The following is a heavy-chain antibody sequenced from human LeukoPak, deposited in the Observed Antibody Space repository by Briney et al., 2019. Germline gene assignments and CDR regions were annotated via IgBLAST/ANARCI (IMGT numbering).Heavy chain of an antibody. CDR2: IYYSGST. Sequence: SETLSLTCTVSGGSISSGDYYWSWIRQPPGKGLEWIGYIYYSGSTYYNPSLKSRVTISVDTSKNQFSLKLSSVTAADTAVYYCASYYDSSGYYGYNWFDPWGQGTLVPVSS. J-gene: IGHJ5*02. V-gene: IGHV4-30-4*01. CDR3: ASYYDSSGYYGYNWFDP. CDR1: GGSISSGDYY. D-gene: IGHD3-22*01.